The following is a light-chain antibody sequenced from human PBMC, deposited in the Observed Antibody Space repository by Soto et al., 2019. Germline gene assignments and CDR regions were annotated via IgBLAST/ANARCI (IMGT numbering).Light chain of an antibody. Sequence: QSVLTQPASVSGSPGQSITISCTGTSSDVGNYNLVSWYQQHPGKAPKLVIYDATKRPSGVSNRFSGSKSGNMASLTISGLQAEDEADYYCCSYAGSSTWVFGGGTKVTVL. V-gene: IGLV2-23*01. J-gene: IGLJ3*02. CDR3: CSYAGSSTWV. CDR2: DAT. CDR1: SSDVGNYNL.